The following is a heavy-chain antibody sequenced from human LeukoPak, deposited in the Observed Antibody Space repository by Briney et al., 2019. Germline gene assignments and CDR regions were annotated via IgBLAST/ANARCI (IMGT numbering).Heavy chain of an antibody. V-gene: IGHV4-59*01. CDR2: IYYSGST. Sequence: PSETLSLTCTVSGGSISSYYWSWIRQPPGKGLEWIGYIYYSGSTNYNPSLKIRVTISVDTSRNQFSLKLSSVTAADTAVYYCAREDRDYDFWSGYPQYNWFDPWGQGTLVTVSS. D-gene: IGHD3-3*01. J-gene: IGHJ5*02. CDR3: AREDRDYDFWSGYPQYNWFDP. CDR1: GGSISSYY.